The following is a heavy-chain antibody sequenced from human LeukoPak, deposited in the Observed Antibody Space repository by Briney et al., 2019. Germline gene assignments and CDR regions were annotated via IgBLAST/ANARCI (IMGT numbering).Heavy chain of an antibody. J-gene: IGHJ3*02. CDR3: AREPRPEDAFDI. Sequence: GGPLRLSCAASGFTFSRYSMNRLRQAPGRGLDPASPINSTRRYIYYADSVKGRFTISRDNAKNSLYLQMNSLRAEDTAVYYCAREPRPEDAFDIWGQGTMVTVSS. CDR1: GFTFSRYS. CDR2: INSTRRYI. V-gene: IGHV3-21*01.